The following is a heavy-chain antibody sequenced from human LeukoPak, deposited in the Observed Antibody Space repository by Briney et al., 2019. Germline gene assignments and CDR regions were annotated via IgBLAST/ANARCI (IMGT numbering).Heavy chain of an antibody. CDR1: GFTFSSYD. D-gene: IGHD3-22*01. J-gene: IGHJ4*02. CDR3: AVWADSSGYYLY. CDR2: IGTAGDT. Sequence: GGSLRLSCAASGFTFSSYDMHWVRQATGKGLEWVSAIGTAGDTYYPGSVKGRFTISRENAKNSLYLQMNSLRAGDTAVYYCAVWADSSGYYLYWGQGTLVTVSS. V-gene: IGHV3-13*01.